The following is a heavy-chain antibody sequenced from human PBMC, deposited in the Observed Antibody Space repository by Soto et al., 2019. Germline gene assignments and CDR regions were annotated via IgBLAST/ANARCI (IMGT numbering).Heavy chain of an antibody. CDR1: GGTFSTYS. J-gene: IGHJ4*02. D-gene: IGHD3-3*01. CDR3: ASDRDLRGDY. CDR2: IIPILGIA. V-gene: IGHV1-69*02. Sequence: QVQLVQSGAEVKKPGSSVNISCKASGGTFSTYSITWVRQAPGQGLEWMGRIIPILGIANYAQKFQGRVTLTADTSTSTAYMELSSLRSEDTAVYYCASDRDLRGDYWGQGTLVTVSS.